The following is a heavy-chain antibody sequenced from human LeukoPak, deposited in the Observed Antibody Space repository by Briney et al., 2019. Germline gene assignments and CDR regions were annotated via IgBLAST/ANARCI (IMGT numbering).Heavy chain of an antibody. Sequence: PGGSLRLSCAASGFTFDDYAMHWVRQAPGKGLEWVSGISWNSGSIGYADSVKGRFTISRDNAKNSLYLQMNSLRAEDTALYYCAKDWHGIVVVPAAIETLYNWFDPWGQGTLVTVSS. J-gene: IGHJ5*02. CDR1: GFTFDDYA. V-gene: IGHV3-9*01. CDR2: ISWNSGSI. CDR3: AKDWHGIVVVPAAIETLYNWFDP. D-gene: IGHD2-2*01.